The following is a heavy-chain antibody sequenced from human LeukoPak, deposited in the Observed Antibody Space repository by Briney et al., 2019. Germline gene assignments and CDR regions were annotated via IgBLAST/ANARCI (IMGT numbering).Heavy chain of an antibody. CDR1: GYSISSGYY. D-gene: IGHD3-16*02. CDR2: IYHSGST. CDR3: ARGPDRPDYDYVWGSYRQYYFDY. V-gene: IGHV4-38-2*02. J-gene: IGHJ4*02. Sequence: SETLSLTCTVSGYSISSGYYWGWIRQPPGKGLEWIGSIYHSGSTYYNPSLKSRVTISVDTSKNQFSLKLSSVTAADTAVYYCARGPDRPDYDYVWGSYRQYYFDYWGQGTLVTVSS.